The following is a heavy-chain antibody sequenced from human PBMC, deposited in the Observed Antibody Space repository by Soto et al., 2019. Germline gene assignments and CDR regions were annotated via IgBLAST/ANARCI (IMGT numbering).Heavy chain of an antibody. J-gene: IGHJ4*02. V-gene: IGHV1-18*01. CDR1: GYTFTSYG. CDR2: ISTYNGNT. D-gene: IGHD3-3*01. CDR3: ARAPLYYDFWSGLESDY. Sequence: QVQLVQSGAEVKKPGASVKVSCKASGYTFTSYGISWVRQAPGQRLEWMGWISTYNGNTIYAQMLQGRVTLTTDTPTTTAYMELRSLRSDDTAVYYCARAPLYYDFWSGLESDYWGQGTLVTVSS.